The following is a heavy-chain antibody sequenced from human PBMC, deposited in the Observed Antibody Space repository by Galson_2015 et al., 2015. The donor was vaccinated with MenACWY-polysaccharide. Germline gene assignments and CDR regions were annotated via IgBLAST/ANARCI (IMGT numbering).Heavy chain of an antibody. D-gene: IGHD3-10*01. J-gene: IGHJ4*02. CDR1: GFTFSDYY. V-gene: IGHV3-11*01. Sequence: SLRLSCAASGFTFSDYYMHWLRQAPGKGLEWVSYISSSGTTIYYAVSVKGRFVISRDNAKNSLHLQMNSLRAEDTAVYYCARDPRGARSSYFDYWGQATLVTVSS. CDR3: ARDPRGARSSYFDY. CDR2: ISSSGTTI.